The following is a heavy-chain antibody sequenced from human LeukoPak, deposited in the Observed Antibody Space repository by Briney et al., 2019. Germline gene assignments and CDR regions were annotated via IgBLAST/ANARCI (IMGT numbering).Heavy chain of an antibody. D-gene: IGHD3-10*01. CDR2: IYPGDSDT. CDR1: GCSFTSYW. Sequence: LGESLKISCKGSGCSFTSYWIGWVRQTPGKGLEWMGIIYPGDSDTRYSPSFQRQVTISHNKSINPASLQWSSLKASDTAMDYCARRHRDGSGSYYNHWGQGTLVTVSS. V-gene: IGHV5-51*01. CDR3: ARRHRDGSGSYYNH. J-gene: IGHJ4*02.